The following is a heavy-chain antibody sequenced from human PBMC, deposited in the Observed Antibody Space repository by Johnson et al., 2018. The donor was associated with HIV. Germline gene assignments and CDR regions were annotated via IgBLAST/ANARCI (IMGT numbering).Heavy chain of an antibody. CDR3: AKDKNYGRDGDAFDI. Sequence: VQLVESGGGVVPPGRSLRLSCAASGFTFSSYGMHWVRQAPGKGLEWVAVIWYDGSDKYYADSVKGRFTISRDNSKNTLYLQMNSLRAEDTAVYYCAKDKNYGRDGDAFDIWGQGTMVTVSS. CDR1: GFTFSSYG. V-gene: IGHV3-33*06. D-gene: IGHD3-10*02. CDR2: IWYDGSDK. J-gene: IGHJ3*02.